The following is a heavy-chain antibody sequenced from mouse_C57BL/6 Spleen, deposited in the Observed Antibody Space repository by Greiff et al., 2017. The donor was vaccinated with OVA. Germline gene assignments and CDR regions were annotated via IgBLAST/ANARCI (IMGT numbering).Heavy chain of an antibody. V-gene: IGHV2-2*01. D-gene: IGHD1-1*01. Sequence: VQLQQSGPGLVQPSQSLSITCTVSGFSLTSYGVHWVRQSPGKGLEWLGVIWSGGSTDYNAAFISKLSISKDNSKSQVFFKMNSLQADDTAIYYCARQYYYGSSYGYFDVWGTGTTVTVSS. CDR2: IWSGGST. CDR3: ARQYYYGSSYGYFDV. J-gene: IGHJ1*03. CDR1: GFSLTSYG.